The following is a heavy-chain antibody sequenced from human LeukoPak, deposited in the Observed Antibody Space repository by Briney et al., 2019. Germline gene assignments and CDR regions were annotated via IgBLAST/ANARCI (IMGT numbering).Heavy chain of an antibody. CDR3: ARDGPYSGSYYLDY. J-gene: IGHJ4*02. CDR1: GLTFSSYW. Sequence: GGSLRHSCAASGLTFSSYWMSWVRQAPGKGLQWVANIKQDGSEKYYVDSVKGRFTISRDNAKNSLYLQMNSLRAEDTAVYYCARDGPYSGSYYLDYWGQGTLVTVSS. D-gene: IGHD1-26*01. CDR2: IKQDGSEK. V-gene: IGHV3-7*01.